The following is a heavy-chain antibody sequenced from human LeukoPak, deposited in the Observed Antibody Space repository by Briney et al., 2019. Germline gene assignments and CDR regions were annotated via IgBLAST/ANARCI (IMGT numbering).Heavy chain of an antibody. CDR2: ISYDGSNK. Sequence: GGSLRLSCAASGFTFSNYGMHWVRQAPGKGLEWVAVISYDGSNKYYADSVKGRFTISRDNSKNTLYLQMNSLRAEDTAVYYCAKDLAFRLAAAGISDYWGQGTLVTVSS. D-gene: IGHD6-13*01. CDR3: AKDLAFRLAAAGISDY. V-gene: IGHV3-30*18. CDR1: GFTFSNYG. J-gene: IGHJ4*02.